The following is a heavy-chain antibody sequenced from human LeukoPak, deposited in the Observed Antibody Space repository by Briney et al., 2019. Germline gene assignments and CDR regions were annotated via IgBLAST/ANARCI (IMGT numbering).Heavy chain of an antibody. CDR2: ISGSGGST. D-gene: IGHD6-19*01. V-gene: IGHV3-23*01. J-gene: IGHJ4*02. Sequence: GGSLRLSCAASGFTFSSYTMNWVRQAPGKGLEWVSAISGSGGSTYYADSVEGRFTISRDSSKNTLCLQMNSLRAEDTAVYYCAKVTAVPDSFDSWGQGTLVTVSS. CDR1: GFTFSSYT. CDR3: AKVTAVPDSFDS.